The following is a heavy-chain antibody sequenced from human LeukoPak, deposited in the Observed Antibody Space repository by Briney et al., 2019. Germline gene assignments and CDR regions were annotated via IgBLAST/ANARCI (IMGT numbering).Heavy chain of an antibody. CDR1: GFTFSDYY. J-gene: IGHJ6*03. CDR2: ISSSGSSI. CDR3: ARDEAVGAWIQLWHYYYYYMDV. D-gene: IGHD5-18*01. Sequence: GGSLRLSCAASGFTFSDYYMSWIRQAPGKGLEWVSYISSSGSSIYYADSVKGRFTISRDNAKNSAHLQMNSLRAEDTAVYYCARDEAVGAWIQLWHYYYYYMDVWGKGTTVTVSS. V-gene: IGHV3-11*04.